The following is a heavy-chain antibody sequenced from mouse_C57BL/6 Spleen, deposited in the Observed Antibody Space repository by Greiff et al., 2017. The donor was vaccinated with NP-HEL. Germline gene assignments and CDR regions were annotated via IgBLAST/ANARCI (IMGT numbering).Heavy chain of an antibody. CDR1: GFTFSSYA. D-gene: IGHD2-4*01. J-gene: IGHJ3*01. Sequence: EVQGVESGGGLVKPGGSLKLSCAASGFTFSSYAMSWVRQTPAKRLEWVATISDGGSYTYYPDNVKGRFTISRDNSKNNLYLQMSHLKSEDTAMYYCARERLGSWFAYWGQGTLVTVSA. V-gene: IGHV5-4*01. CDR3: ARERLGSWFAY. CDR2: ISDGGSYT.